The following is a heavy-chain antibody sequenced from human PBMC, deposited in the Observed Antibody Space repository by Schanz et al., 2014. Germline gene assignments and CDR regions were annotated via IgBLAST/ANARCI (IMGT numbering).Heavy chain of an antibody. V-gene: IGHV4-31*03. CDR3: AKVRYSSGWRGDYFDE. CDR1: GDSISSAY. CDR2: IYYRGNT. J-gene: IGHJ4*02. Sequence: QVQLQESGPGLVEPSQTLSLTCTVSGDSISSAYWSWIRQHPGKGLEWIGFIYYRGNTYYNPSLKSRVSISLDPSKTQFFLNLNSLTAADTAVYYCAKVRYSSGWRGDYFDEWGQGTLVTVAS. D-gene: IGHD6-25*01.